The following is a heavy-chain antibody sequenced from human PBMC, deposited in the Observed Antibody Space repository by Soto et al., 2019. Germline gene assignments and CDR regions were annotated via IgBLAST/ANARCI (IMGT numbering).Heavy chain of an antibody. CDR1: GGSISSSNW. V-gene: IGHV4-4*02. CDR3: AREVVVVVAATYWFDP. Sequence: QVQLQESGPGLVKPSGTLSLTCAVSGGSISSSNWWSWVRQPPGKGLEWIGEIYHSGSTNYNPSHKIRVTISVAKSKNQFSLKLSSVTAADKAVYYCAREVVVVVAATYWFDPWGQGTLVTVSS. J-gene: IGHJ5*02. CDR2: IYHSGST. D-gene: IGHD2-15*01.